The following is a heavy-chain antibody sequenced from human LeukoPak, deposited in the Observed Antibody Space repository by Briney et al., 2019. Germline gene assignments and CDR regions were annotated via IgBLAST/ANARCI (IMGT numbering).Heavy chain of an antibody. CDR1: GFTFSSYA. J-gene: IGHJ4*02. Sequence: GGSLRLSCAASGFTFSSYAMSWVRQAPGKGLEWVSAISGSGGSTYYADSVKGRFTISRDNSKNTLHLQMNSLRAEDTAVYYCAKDSGHYDSSGYYLGDYWGQGTLVTVSS. D-gene: IGHD3-22*01. V-gene: IGHV3-23*01. CDR2: ISGSGGST. CDR3: AKDSGHYDSSGYYLGDY.